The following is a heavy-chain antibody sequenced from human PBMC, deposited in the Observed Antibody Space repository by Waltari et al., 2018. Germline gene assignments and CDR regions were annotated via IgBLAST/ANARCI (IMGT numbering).Heavy chain of an antibody. CDR3: SSGYSLAC. V-gene: IGHV1-2*02. CDR2: INPNSGDT. J-gene: IGHJ4*02. CDR1: GYTFTGYD. Sequence: QVQVVQSGAEVKKPGASVRVSCKASGYTFTGYDIHWGRQSYGQGLEGMGWINPNSGDTDYAKYFQGRVTMTRDTSISTASMELSRPTSDDTAVYYCSSGYSLACCGQGTLVTVSS. D-gene: IGHD3-22*01.